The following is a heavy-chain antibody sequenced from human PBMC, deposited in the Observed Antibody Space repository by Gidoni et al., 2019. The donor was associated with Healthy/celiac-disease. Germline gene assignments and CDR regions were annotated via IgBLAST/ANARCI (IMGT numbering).Heavy chain of an antibody. CDR2: ISSNGGST. V-gene: IGHV3-64*01. CDR3: ARDPSMVRGVTDAFDI. Sequence: EVQLVESGGGLVQPGGSLRLSCAASGFTFSISAMHWVRQAPGKGLEYVSAISSNGGSTYYANSVKGRFTISRDNSKNTLYLQMGSLRAEDMAVYYCARDPSMVRGVTDAFDIWGQGTMVTVSS. D-gene: IGHD3-10*01. CDR1: GFTFSISA. J-gene: IGHJ3*02.